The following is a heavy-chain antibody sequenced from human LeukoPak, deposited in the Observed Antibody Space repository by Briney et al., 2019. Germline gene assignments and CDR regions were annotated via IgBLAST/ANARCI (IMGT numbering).Heavy chain of an antibody. V-gene: IGHV1-2*02. Sequence: ASVKVSCKASGYTFTDYHIHWVRQAPGQGLEWMGWINPNSGGTNYAQKFQGRVTMTRDTSISTAYMELSRLRSDDTAVYYCARARYGSSAVEWGQGTLVTVSS. CDR3: ARARYGSSAVE. J-gene: IGHJ4*02. D-gene: IGHD6-6*01. CDR1: GYTFTDYH. CDR2: INPNSGGT.